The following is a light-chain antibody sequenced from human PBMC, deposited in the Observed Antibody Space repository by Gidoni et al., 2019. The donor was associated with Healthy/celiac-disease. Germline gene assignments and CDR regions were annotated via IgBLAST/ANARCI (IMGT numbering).Light chain of an antibody. CDR3: QQYGSSPLWT. CDR1: QSVSSSY. CDR2: GAS. J-gene: IGKJ1*01. V-gene: IGKV3-20*01. Sequence: EIVLTQSPGTLSLSPGERATLSCRASQSVSSSYLAWYQQKPGQAPRLLIYGASSRATGIPDRFRGSGSGTDFTLTISRLEPEDFAVYYCQQYGSSPLWTFXQXTKVEIK.